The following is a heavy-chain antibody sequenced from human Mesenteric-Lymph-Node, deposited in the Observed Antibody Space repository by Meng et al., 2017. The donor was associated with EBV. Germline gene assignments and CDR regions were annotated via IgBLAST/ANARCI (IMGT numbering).Heavy chain of an antibody. CDR2: INHSGNT. CDR1: GGSFRDYY. Sequence: QVQIQQWGAGLLKPSETLSLTCAVYGGSFRDYYWSWIRQPPGKGLEWIGEINHSGNTHNNPSLKSRVSMSVDTSKNQFSLKLDSVTAADTAMYYCAGHVGRGGDYWDQGALVTVSS. D-gene: IGHD3-10*01. V-gene: IGHV4-34*01. J-gene: IGHJ4*02. CDR3: AGHVGRGGDY.